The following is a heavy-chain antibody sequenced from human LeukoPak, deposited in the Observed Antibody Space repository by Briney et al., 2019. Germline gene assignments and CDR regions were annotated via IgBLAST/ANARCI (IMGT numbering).Heavy chain of an antibody. CDR2: MNPNSGNT. J-gene: IGHJ4*02. D-gene: IGHD6-13*01. Sequence: ASVKVSCKASGYTFTSYDINWVRQATGQGLEWMGWMNPNSGNTGYAQKFQGRVTITRNTSISTAYMELSSLRSEDTAVYYCARLGSSSWYGKGDDYWGQGTLVTVSS. V-gene: IGHV1-8*03. CDR3: ARLGSSSWYGKGDDY. CDR1: GYTFTSYD.